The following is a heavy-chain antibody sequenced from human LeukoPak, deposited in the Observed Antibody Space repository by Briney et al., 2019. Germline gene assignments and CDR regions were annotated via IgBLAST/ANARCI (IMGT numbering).Heavy chain of an antibody. Sequence: SETLSLTCAVSGGSISSGGYSWSWIRQPPGKGLEWIGYIYHSGSTYYNPSLKSRVTISVGRSKNQFSLKLSSVTAADTAVYYCARGWLLLRHDAFDIWGQGTMVTVFS. V-gene: IGHV4-30-2*01. CDR1: GGSISSGGYS. CDR3: ARGWLLLRHDAFDI. CDR2: IYHSGST. D-gene: IGHD3-22*01. J-gene: IGHJ3*02.